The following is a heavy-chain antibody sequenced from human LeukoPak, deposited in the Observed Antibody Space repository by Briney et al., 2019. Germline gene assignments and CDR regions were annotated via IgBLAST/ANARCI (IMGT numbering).Heavy chain of an antibody. CDR2: ISGSGGST. Sequence: GGSLRLSCAASGFTFSSYAMSWVRQAPGKGLEWVSAISGSGGSTYYADSVKGRFTISRDNSKNTLYLQMNSLRAEDTAVYYCANGGSGYKWNYKWFDPWGQGTLVNVSS. D-gene: IGHD1-7*01. CDR1: GFTFSSYA. CDR3: ANGGSGYKWNYKWFDP. J-gene: IGHJ5*02. V-gene: IGHV3-23*01.